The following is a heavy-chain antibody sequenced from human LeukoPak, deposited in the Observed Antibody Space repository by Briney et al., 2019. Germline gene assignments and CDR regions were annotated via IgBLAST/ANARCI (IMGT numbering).Heavy chain of an antibody. CDR3: ARVPSGYDWDY. CDR1: GYTFTSYY. J-gene: IGHJ4*02. Sequence: ASVKVSCKASGYTFTSYYMHWVRQAPGQGLEWMGIINPSGGSTSYAQKFQGRVTMTRDMSTSTVYMELSSLRSDDTAVYYCARVPSGYDWDYWGQGTLVTVSS. CDR2: INPSGGST. V-gene: IGHV1-46*01. D-gene: IGHD5-12*01.